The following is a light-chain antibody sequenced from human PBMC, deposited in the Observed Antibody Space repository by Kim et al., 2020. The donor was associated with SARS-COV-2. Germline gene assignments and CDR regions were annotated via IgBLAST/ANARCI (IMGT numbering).Light chain of an antibody. V-gene: IGKV1-39*01. CDR3: QQSYSTPPLT. CDR1: QSISSY. Sequence: EIQMTQSPSSLSASVGDSVTITCRASQSISSYLNWYQQKPGKATKLLIYAAFSLQSGFPSRFSGSGSGTDITLTKSSLQPEDFATYYCQQSYSTPPLTFGGGPKVDIK. J-gene: IGKJ4*01. CDR2: AAF.